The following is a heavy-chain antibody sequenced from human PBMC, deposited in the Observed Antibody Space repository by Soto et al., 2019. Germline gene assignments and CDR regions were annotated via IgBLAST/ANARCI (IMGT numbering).Heavy chain of an antibody. CDR1: GFTFSNAW. J-gene: IGHJ4*02. Sequence: GGSLRLSCAASGFTFSNAWMSWVRQAPGKGLEWVGRIKSKTDGGTTDYAAPVKGRFTISRDDSKNTLYLQMNSLKTEDTAVYYCTTAGTWIQLWLKDYWGQGTLVTVSS. CDR2: IKSKTDGGTT. V-gene: IGHV3-15*01. D-gene: IGHD5-18*01. CDR3: TTAGTWIQLWLKDY.